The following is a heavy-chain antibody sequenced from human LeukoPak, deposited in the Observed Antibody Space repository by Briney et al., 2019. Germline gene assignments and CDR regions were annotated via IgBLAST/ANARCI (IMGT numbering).Heavy chain of an antibody. CDR1: GYSISSGYY. V-gene: IGHV4-38-2*02. Sequence: SETLSLTCAVSGYSISSGYYWGWIRQPPGKGLEWIGSIYHSGSTYYNPSLKSRVTISVDTSKNQFSLKLSSVTAADTAVYYCARDERSSGWFGPWGQGTLVTVSS. CDR2: IYHSGST. J-gene: IGHJ5*02. D-gene: IGHD6-19*01. CDR3: ARDERSSGWFGP.